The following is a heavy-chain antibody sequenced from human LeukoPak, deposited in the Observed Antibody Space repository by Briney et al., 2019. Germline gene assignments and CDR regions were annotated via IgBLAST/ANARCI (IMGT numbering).Heavy chain of an antibody. CDR3: ARTRKNYYDSSGLFDY. J-gene: IGHJ4*02. CDR1: GGSISSSSYY. Sequence: LSLTCTVSGGSISSSSYYWGWIRQAPGKGLEWVSYISSSGSTKYSADSVKGRFTISRDNAKNSLFLQMKSLRAEDTAVYYCARTRKNYYDSSGLFDYWGQGTLVTVSS. CDR2: ISSSGSTK. D-gene: IGHD3-22*01. V-gene: IGHV3-11*01.